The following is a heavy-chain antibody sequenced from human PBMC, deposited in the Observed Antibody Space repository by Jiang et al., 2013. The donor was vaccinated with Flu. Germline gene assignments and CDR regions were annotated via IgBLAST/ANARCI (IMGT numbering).Heavy chain of an antibody. CDR3: ARDGPGDSGSYYFDY. CDR2: ISYDGTNK. Sequence: QLVESGGGVVQPGRSLRLSCAASGFTFSSFAMHWVRQAPGKGLEWVAVISYDGTNKHYADFGKGRFTISRDKSKNTVYLQMRSLRAEDTAVYYCARDGPGDSGSYYFDYWGQGSLVTVSS. J-gene: IGHJ4*02. V-gene: IGHV3-30-3*01. D-gene: IGHD7-27*01. CDR1: GFTFSSFA.